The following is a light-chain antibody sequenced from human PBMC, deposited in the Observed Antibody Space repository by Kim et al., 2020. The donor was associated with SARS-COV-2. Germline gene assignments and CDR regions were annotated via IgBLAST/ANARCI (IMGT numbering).Light chain of an antibody. Sequence: DPAGYLQKPGQAPILLIYGQNHRPSGIPDLFSGSISGNTASVTITGAQAEDEAVYYCNCRDKSDNQWVFGGGTKVTVL. V-gene: IGLV3-19*01. CDR3: NCRDKSDNQWV. J-gene: IGLJ3*02. CDR2: GQN. CDR1: D.